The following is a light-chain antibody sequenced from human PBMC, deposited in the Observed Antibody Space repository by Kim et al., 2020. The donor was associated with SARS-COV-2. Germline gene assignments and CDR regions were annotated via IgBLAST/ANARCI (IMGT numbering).Light chain of an antibody. J-gene: IGKJ4*01. CDR3: QQSFSTPWLS. Sequence: SGGDRITIACRASQSIGTRLNWYQQRPGKAPKLLIYGASSLQSGVPSRFSGAGSGTDFTLTISSLQPEDFATYYCQQSFSTPWLSFGGGTKVDIK. CDR2: GAS. CDR1: QSIGTR. V-gene: IGKV1-39*01.